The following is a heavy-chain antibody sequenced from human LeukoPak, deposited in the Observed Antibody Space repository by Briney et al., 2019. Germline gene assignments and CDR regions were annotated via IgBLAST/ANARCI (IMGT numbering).Heavy chain of an antibody. CDR3: AKDGGLWVSAHWGDS. Sequence: GGSLRLSCTASGFTFSSYTISWVRQAPGKGLKWVSSITTGGPNTYYADSVKGRFTVSRDDSKNTLYLQMNSLRAEDTAVYYCAKDGGLWVSAHWGDSWGRGTLVTVSS. J-gene: IGHJ4*02. CDR1: GFTFSSYT. D-gene: IGHD7-27*01. V-gene: IGHV3-23*01. CDR2: ITTGGPNT.